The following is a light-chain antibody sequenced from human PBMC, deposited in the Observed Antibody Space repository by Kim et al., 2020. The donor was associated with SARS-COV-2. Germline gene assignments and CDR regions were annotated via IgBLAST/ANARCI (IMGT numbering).Light chain of an antibody. CDR1: SSDVGGYNY. V-gene: IGLV2-14*03. CDR2: DVS. J-gene: IGLJ1*01. Sequence: SITISCTGTSSDVGGYNYFSWYQQHPGKAPKLMIYDVSNRPSGVSNRFSGSKSGNTASLTISGLQAEDEADYYCSSYTSSSTLEVFGTGTKVTVL. CDR3: SSYTSSSTLEV.